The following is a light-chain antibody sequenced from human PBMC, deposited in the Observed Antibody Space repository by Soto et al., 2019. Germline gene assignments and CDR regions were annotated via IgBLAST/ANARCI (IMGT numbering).Light chain of an antibody. CDR3: QHYVTSSIT. V-gene: IGKV3-20*01. J-gene: IGKJ5*01. Sequence: EMVLTQSPGILSLSPGERATLSCRASLSVTDSHLGWYQQKPGQAPRLLIYSVSSRATGTPDRISGGGSGTHFTLTISRLEPEDFAVYYCQHYVTSSITFGQGTRLEIK. CDR1: LSVTDSH. CDR2: SVS.